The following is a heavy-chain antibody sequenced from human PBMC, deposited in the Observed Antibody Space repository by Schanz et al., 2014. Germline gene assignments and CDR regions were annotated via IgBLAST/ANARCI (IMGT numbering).Heavy chain of an antibody. D-gene: IGHD1-26*01. J-gene: IGHJ4*02. CDR3: ARDSGSHYWVDY. V-gene: IGHV3-30*03. CDR2: ISYDGSNK. Sequence: QVQLVESGGGVVQPGRSLRLSCAASGFTFSSYGMHWVRQSPGKGLEWVALISYDGSNKYYADSVKGRFTISRDSSKNTLYLQMNILRAEDTAVYYCARDSGSHYWVDYWGQGTLVTVSS. CDR1: GFTFSSYG.